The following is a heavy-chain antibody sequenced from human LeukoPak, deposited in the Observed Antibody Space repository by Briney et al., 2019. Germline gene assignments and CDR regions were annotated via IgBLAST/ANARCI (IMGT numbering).Heavy chain of an antibody. CDR2: INHSGST. V-gene: IGHV4-34*01. J-gene: IGHJ4*02. CDR3: ARRAYDYVWGSYRKGGYYFDY. D-gene: IGHD3-16*02. Sequence: NPSETLSLTCAVYGGSFSGYYWSWIRQPPGKGLEWIGEINHSGSTNYNPSLKSRVTISVDTSKNQFSLKLSSVTAADTAVYYCARRAYDYVWGSYRKGGYYFDYWGQGTLVTVSS. CDR1: GGSFSGYY.